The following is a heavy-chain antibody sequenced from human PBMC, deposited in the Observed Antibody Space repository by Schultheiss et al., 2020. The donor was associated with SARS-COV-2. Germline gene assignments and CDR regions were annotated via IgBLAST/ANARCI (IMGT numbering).Heavy chain of an antibody. V-gene: IGHV1-2*04. Sequence: ASVKVSCKASGGTFSSYAISWVRQAPGQGLEWMGWINPNSGGTNYAQKFQGWVTMTRDTSISTAYMELSRLRSDDTAVYYCARVDSSSWYFDYWGQGTLVTVSS. CDR1: GGTFSSYA. J-gene: IGHJ4*02. CDR3: ARVDSSSWYFDY. D-gene: IGHD6-13*01. CDR2: INPNSGGT.